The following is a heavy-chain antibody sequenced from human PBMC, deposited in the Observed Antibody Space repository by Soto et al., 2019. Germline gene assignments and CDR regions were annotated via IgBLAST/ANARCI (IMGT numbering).Heavy chain of an antibody. V-gene: IGHV3-30-3*01. Sequence: QVRLVESGGGVVQPGRSLRLSCTASGFSFSSYAMYWFRQPPGKGLEWVAVISHDGINKHYADSVKGRVTVSRDNSNHSLDLQLNSLRGADTAMYYCARYMYSSDYFVKCFEPWGQGTLVTVSS. CDR2: ISHDGINK. CDR1: GFSFSSYA. CDR3: ARYMYSSDYFVKCFEP. D-gene: IGHD6-19*01. J-gene: IGHJ5*02.